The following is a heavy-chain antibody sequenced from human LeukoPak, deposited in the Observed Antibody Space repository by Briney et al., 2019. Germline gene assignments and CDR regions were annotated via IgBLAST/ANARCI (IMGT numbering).Heavy chain of an antibody. CDR3: TRDQNFYGSGRGFDP. Sequence: GGSLRLSSAASGFTFSTYSMNWVRQAPGKGLEWVSSITSSNSYIHYADSVKGRFTISRDNAKNSLYLQMNSLRAEDTAIYYCTRDQNFYGSGRGFDPWGQGTLVTVSS. CDR1: GFTFSTYS. V-gene: IGHV3-21*01. CDR2: ITSSNSYI. J-gene: IGHJ5*02. D-gene: IGHD3-10*01.